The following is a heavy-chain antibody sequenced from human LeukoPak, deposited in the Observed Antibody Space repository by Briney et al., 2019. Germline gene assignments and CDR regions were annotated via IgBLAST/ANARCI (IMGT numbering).Heavy chain of an antibody. CDR1: GFTFSTYA. CDR2: ISGSGGST. CDR3: AKDHSSAYYAYYFDN. V-gene: IGHV3-23*01. Sequence: GGSLRFSCAASGFTFSTYAMSWVRQAPGKGLEWVSAISGSGGSTYYADSVKGRFTISRDNSKNTLYLQMNSLRAEDTAVYYCAKDHSSAYYAYYFDNWGQGTLVTVSS. D-gene: IGHD3-22*01. J-gene: IGHJ4*02.